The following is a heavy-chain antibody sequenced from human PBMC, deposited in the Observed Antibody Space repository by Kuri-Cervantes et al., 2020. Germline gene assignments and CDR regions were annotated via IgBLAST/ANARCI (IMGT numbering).Heavy chain of an antibody. CDR2: IDWDDDK. D-gene: IGHD3-22*01. J-gene: IGHJ4*02. CDR3: TRNTYYYDSSGYYFDY. CDR1: GFPLSTGGMR. Sequence: SGPTLVKPTQTLTLTCTFSGFPLSTGGMRVSWIRQPPGKALEWLARIDWDDDKFYRTSLKTRLTISKDTSKNQVVLTMTNMDPVDTATYYCTRNTYYYDSSGYYFDYWGQGTLVTVSS. V-gene: IGHV2-70*04.